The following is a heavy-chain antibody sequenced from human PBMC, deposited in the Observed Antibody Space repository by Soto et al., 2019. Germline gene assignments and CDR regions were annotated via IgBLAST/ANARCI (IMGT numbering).Heavy chain of an antibody. Sequence: GGSLRLSCAASGFTFSSYAMSWVRQAPGKGLEWVSAISGSGGSTYYADSVKGRFTISRDNSKNTLYLQMNSLRAEDTAVYYCAKVLIAAATILDRLQSDYYYYYGMDVWGQGTTVTVSS. J-gene: IGHJ6*02. CDR3: AKVLIAAATILDRLQSDYYYYYGMDV. CDR2: ISGSGGST. V-gene: IGHV3-23*01. D-gene: IGHD6-13*01. CDR1: GFTFSSYA.